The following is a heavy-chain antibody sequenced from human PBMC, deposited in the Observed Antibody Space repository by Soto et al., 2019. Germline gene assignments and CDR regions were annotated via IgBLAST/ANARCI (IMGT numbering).Heavy chain of an antibody. CDR2: ISGGGGST. D-gene: IGHD1-26*01. Sequence: GGSLRLSCAASGLTFSSYATSWVRQAPGKGLEWVSSISGGGGSTYYADSVKGRFTISRDNSKNTLYLQMNSLRAEDTAVYYCARAKYSESYTYYYYGMDVWGQGTTVTVSS. V-gene: IGHV3-23*01. CDR1: GLTFSSYA. CDR3: ARAKYSESYTYYYYGMDV. J-gene: IGHJ6*02.